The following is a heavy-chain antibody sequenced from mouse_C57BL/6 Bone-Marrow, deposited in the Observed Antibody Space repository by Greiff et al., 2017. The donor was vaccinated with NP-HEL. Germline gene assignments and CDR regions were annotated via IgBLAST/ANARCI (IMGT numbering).Heavy chain of an antibody. CDR3: AGGSWFAY. V-gene: IGHV7-3*01. Sequence: EVKLVESGGGLVQPGGSLSLSCAASGFTFTDYYMSWVRQPPGKSLEWLGFIRNKANGYTTEYSASVKGRFTISGDNSQSILYLQMNALRAEDSATYYCAGGSWFAYWGQGTLVTVSA. CDR1: GFTFTDYY. CDR2: IRNKANGYTT. J-gene: IGHJ3*01.